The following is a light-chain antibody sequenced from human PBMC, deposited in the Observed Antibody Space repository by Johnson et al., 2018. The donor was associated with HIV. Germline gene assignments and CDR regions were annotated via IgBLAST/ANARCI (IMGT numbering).Light chain of an antibody. CDR1: SSNIGNNY. CDR2: DNN. V-gene: IGLV1-51*01. J-gene: IGLJ1*01. Sequence: QSVLTQPPSVSAAPGQKVTISCSGSSSNIGNNYVSWYQQLPGTAPKLLIYDNNKRPSGISDRFSASKSGTSATLGITGLQTGDEADYFCGTCDLSLNAYVFGPGTKVTVL. CDR3: GTCDLSLNAYV.